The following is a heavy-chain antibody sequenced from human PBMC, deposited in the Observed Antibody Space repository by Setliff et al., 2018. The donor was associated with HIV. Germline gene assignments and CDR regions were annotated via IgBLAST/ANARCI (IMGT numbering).Heavy chain of an antibody. J-gene: IGHJ6*03. D-gene: IGHD5-18*01. Sequence: SVKVSCKASGGTFSSYAISWVRQAPGQGLEWMGGIIPILGIANYAQKFQGRVTITADKSTSTAYMELSSLRSEDTAVYHCARVGIQLWYPSYYYYYMDVWGKGTTVTVS. CDR2: IIPILGIA. CDR1: GGTFSSYA. V-gene: IGHV1-69*10. CDR3: ARVGIQLWYPSYYYYYMDV.